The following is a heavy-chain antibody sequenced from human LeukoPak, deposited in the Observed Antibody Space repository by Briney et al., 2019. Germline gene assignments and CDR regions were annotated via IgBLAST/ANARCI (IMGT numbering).Heavy chain of an antibody. J-gene: IGHJ4*02. Sequence: GGSLRLSCAASGFTFSNYAMHWVRQAPGKGLEWVSGTSDRGDYTYYADSVKGRFTISRDNSKNTLYLQMNSLRAEDTALYFCAKKAQYNGNYPLDYWGQGTLVTVSS. D-gene: IGHD1-26*01. V-gene: IGHV3-23*01. CDR3: AKKAQYNGNYPLDY. CDR1: GFTFSNYA. CDR2: TSDRGDYT.